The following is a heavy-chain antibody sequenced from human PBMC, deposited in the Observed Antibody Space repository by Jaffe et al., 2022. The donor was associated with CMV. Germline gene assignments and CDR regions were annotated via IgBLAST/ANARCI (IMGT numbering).Heavy chain of an antibody. J-gene: IGHJ6*03. CDR1: GFTFDDYT. D-gene: IGHD3-3*01. CDR2: ISWDGGST. V-gene: IGHV3-43*01. CDR3: AKDINDFWSGGMDV. Sequence: EVQLVESGGVVVQPGGSLRLSCAASGFTFDDYTMHWVRQAPGKGLEWVSLISWDGGSTYYADSVKGRFTISRDNSKNSLYLQMNSLRTEDTALYYCAKDINDFWSGGMDVWGKGTTVTVSS.